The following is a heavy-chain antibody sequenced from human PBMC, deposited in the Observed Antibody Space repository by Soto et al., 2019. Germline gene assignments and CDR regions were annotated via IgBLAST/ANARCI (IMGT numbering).Heavy chain of an antibody. CDR3: ARVPTPRLRFLEWFPDY. D-gene: IGHD3-3*01. Sequence: SETLSLTCAVYGGSFSGYYWSWIRQPPGKGLEWIGEINHSGSTNYNPSLKSRVTISVDTSKNQFSLKLSSVTAADTAVYYCARVPTPRLRFLEWFPDYWGQGTLVTSPQ. CDR2: INHSGST. J-gene: IGHJ4*02. V-gene: IGHV4-34*01. CDR1: GGSFSGYY.